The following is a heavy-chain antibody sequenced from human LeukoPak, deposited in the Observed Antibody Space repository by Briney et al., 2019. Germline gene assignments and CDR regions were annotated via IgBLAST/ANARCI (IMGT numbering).Heavy chain of an antibody. CDR2: INPITGGT. D-gene: IGHD2-2*03. Sequence: ASVKASCKASGYSFMDYYIHWVRQAPGQGLEWMGWINPITGGTNYAQKFQGWVTMTRDTSISTAYMKLSRLASDDTAVYYCARDWIRAYDIWGQGTMLIVSS. CDR1: GYSFMDYY. V-gene: IGHV1-2*04. CDR3: ARDWIRAYDI. J-gene: IGHJ3*02.